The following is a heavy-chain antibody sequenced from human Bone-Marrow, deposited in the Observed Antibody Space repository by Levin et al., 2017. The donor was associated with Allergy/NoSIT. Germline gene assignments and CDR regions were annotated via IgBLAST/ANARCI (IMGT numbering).Heavy chain of an antibody. V-gene: IGHV3-53*01. CDR2: IYSGGST. CDR1: GFTVSSNY. D-gene: IGHD6-19*01. CDR3: ARQAVAGTTET. Sequence: QHGESLKISCAASGFTVSSNYMSWVRQAPGKGLEWVSVIYSGGSTYYADSVKGRFTISRDNSKNTLYLQMNSLRAEDTAVYYCARQAVAGTTETWGQGTLVTVSS. J-gene: IGHJ5*02.